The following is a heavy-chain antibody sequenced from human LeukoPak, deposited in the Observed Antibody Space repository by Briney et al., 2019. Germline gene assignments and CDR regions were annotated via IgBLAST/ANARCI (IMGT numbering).Heavy chain of an antibody. J-gene: IGHJ4*02. CDR1: EFTVSSNY. D-gene: IGHD2-2*01. CDR2: IYSGGST. CDR3: ARLGVGYCRSTSCYAGHFDY. V-gene: IGHV3-53*04. Sequence: GGSLRLSCAASEFTVSSNYMSWVRQAPGKGLEWVSVIYSGGSTYYADSVKGRFTISRHNSKNTLYLQMNSLRAEDTAVYYCARLGVGYCRSTSCYAGHFDYWGQGTLVTVSS.